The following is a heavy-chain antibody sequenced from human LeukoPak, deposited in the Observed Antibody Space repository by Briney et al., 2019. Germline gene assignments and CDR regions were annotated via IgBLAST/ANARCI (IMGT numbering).Heavy chain of an antibody. Sequence: GGSLRLSCAASGLTFSNTYMSWVRQAPGKGLEWVSLIYPSGNIYYADSVKGRFTISRDNSKNTLYLVMNSLRADDTAVYYCAKFGLAGSGRYHDAFDIWGQGTMVTVSS. D-gene: IGHD3-10*01. V-gene: IGHV3-53*05. CDR3: AKFGLAGSGRYHDAFDI. CDR2: IYPSGNI. CDR1: GLTFSNTY. J-gene: IGHJ3*02.